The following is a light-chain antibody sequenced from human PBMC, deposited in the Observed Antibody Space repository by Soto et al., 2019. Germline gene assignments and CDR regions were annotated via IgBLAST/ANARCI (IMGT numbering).Light chain of an antibody. Sequence: QSALTQPASVSGSPGQSITISCTGTSSDVGGYNYVSWSQQHPGKAPKLMLYEVTTRPSGFSHRFSGSKSGNTASLTISGRQAEDEADYYCSSYTSSSTLAFGTGTKITAL. J-gene: IGLJ1*01. CDR2: EVT. CDR3: SSYTSSSTLA. CDR1: SSDVGGYNY. V-gene: IGLV2-14*01.